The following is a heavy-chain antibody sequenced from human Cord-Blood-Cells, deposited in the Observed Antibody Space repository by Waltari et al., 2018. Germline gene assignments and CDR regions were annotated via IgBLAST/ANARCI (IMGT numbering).Heavy chain of an antibody. CDR2: IYSGGST. J-gene: IGHJ3*02. V-gene: IGHV3-53*01. CDR1: GFTVSSHY. CDR3: ARGYSGYDYAFDI. Sequence: EVQLVESGGGLIQPGGSLRLSCVASGFTVSSHYVTWVRQAPGKGLEWVSVIYSGGSTYYADSVKGRFTISRDNSKNTLYLQMNSLRAEDTAVYYCARGYSGYDYAFDIWGQGTMVTVSS. D-gene: IGHD5-12*01.